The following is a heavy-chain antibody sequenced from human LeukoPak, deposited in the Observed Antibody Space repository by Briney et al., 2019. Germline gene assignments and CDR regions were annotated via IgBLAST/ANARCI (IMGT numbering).Heavy chain of an antibody. J-gene: IGHJ4*02. Sequence: GGSLRLSCAASGFTFSSYWMSWVRQAPGKGLEWVANIKQDGSEKYYVDSVKGRFTISRDNAKNSLYLQMNSLRAEDTAVYFCARRAYSAAYWKHFDYWGQGTLVTVSS. CDR2: IKQDGSEK. D-gene: IGHD1-1*01. CDR3: ARRAYSAAYWKHFDY. V-gene: IGHV3-7*01. CDR1: GFTFSSYW.